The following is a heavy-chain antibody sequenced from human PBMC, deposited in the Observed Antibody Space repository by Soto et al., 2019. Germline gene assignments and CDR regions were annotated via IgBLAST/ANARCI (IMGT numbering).Heavy chain of an antibody. V-gene: IGHV1-46*01. CDR3: ARDPKVESSGYYAPNCDY. Sequence: QVQLVQSGAEVKKPGASVKVSCKASGYTFTSYYMHWVRQAPGQGLEWMGIINPSGGSTSYAQKFQGRVTRTRDTSTSTVYRERSSLRSEDTAVYYCARDPKVESSGYYAPNCDYWGQGTLVTVSS. J-gene: IGHJ4*02. D-gene: IGHD3-22*01. CDR1: GYTFTSYY. CDR2: INPSGGST.